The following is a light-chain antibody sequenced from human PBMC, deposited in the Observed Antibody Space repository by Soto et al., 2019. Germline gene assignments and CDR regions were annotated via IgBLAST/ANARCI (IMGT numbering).Light chain of an antibody. J-gene: IGLJ2*01. CDR3: AAWDDSLSGQV. CDR2: RSN. CDR1: TSNIGSNS. Sequence: QSVLTQPPSASGTPGQSITISCSGSTSNIGSNSVFWYQHLPGTAPKLLIYRSNQRASGVPDRFSGSKSGTSASLAISGLRSEDEDDYYCAAWDDSLSGQVFGGGTQLTVL. V-gene: IGLV1-47*01.